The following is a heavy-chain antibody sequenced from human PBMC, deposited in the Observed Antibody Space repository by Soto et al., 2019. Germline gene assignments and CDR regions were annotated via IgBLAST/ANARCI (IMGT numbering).Heavy chain of an antibody. D-gene: IGHD6-25*01. J-gene: IGHJ4*02. CDR1: GFTFSDHY. CDR2: ISGGGDTI. CDR3: SRDPRLADY. Sequence: QVQLVESGGGLVKPGGSLRLSCAASGFTFSDHYMTWIRQAPGKGPEWLSYISGGGDTISYADSVKGRFIISRDNAKRSLYLQMNSLTVEDTAVYYCSRDPRLADYWGQGTLVTVSS. V-gene: IGHV3-11*01.